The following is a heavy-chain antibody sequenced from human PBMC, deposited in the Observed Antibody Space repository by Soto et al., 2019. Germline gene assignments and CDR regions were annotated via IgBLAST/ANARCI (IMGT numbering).Heavy chain of an antibody. V-gene: IGHV3-74*01. D-gene: IGHD2-2*02. CDR3: ARQLPTAIRGGSYYSYGMDV. J-gene: IGHJ6*02. CDR2: LQSDGSTT. Sequence: GGSLRLSCVASGFIFTRYWMHWVRQAPGKGLVWVSRLQSDGSTTRYADSVKGRFTISRDNAKNTLYLQMNSLRAEDTGVYYCARQLPTAIRGGSYYSYGMDVWGQGTTVT. CDR1: GFIFTRYW.